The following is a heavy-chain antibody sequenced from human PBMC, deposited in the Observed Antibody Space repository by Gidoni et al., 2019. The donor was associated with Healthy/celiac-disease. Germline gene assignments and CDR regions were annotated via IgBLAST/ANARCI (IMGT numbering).Heavy chain of an antibody. V-gene: IGHV1-2*02. CDR3: ARPSYVRTGFDP. D-gene: IGHD1-1*01. Sequence: QVQLVQSGAEVKKPGASVKITCKPSGDTFTGYYMHWVRQAPGQGLEWMGWINPNSGGTNYAQKFQGRVTMTRDTSISTAYMELSRLRSDDTAVYYCARPSYVRTGFDPWGQGTLVTVSS. J-gene: IGHJ5*02. CDR2: INPNSGGT. CDR1: GDTFTGYY.